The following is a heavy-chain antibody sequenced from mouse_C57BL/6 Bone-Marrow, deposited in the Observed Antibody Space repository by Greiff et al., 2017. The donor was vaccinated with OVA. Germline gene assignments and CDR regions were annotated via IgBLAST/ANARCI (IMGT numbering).Heavy chain of an antibody. CDR3: VRDKGYYYGSSPWFAY. D-gene: IGHD1-1*01. Sequence: EVQLVESGGGLVQPKGSLKLSCAASGFTFNTYAMHWVRQAPGKGLEWVARIRSKSSNYATYYADSVQDRFTISRDDSQSMLYLQMNNLKTEDTAMYYCVRDKGYYYGSSPWFAYWGQGTLVTVSA. J-gene: IGHJ3*01. CDR2: IRSKSSNYAT. V-gene: IGHV10-3*01. CDR1: GFTFNTYA.